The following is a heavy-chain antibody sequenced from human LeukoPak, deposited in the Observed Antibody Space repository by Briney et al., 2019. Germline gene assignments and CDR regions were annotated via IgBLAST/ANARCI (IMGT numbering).Heavy chain of an antibody. Sequence: SETLSLTCTVSGGSISSYYWSWIRQPPGQGLEWIGYIYYSGSTNCKPSLKSRVTISVDTSKNQFSLKLSSVTAADTAVYYCARVPQERYYYYYMDVWGKGTTVTVSS. CDR3: ARVPQERYYYYYMDV. D-gene: IGHD1-1*01. CDR1: GGSISSYY. J-gene: IGHJ6*03. V-gene: IGHV4-59*01. CDR2: IYYSGST.